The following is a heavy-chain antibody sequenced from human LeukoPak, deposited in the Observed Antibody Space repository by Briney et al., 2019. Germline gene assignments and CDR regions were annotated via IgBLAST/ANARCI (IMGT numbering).Heavy chain of an antibody. Sequence: GGSLRLSCAASGFTFSSYGMHWVRQAPGKGLEWVAVISYDEINKYYTDSVKGRFTISRDNSKNTLYLQMNSLRAEDTAVYYCAKDTESLAAATDYWGQGTLVTVSS. V-gene: IGHV3-30*18. CDR2: ISYDEINK. CDR3: AKDTESLAAATDY. J-gene: IGHJ4*02. CDR1: GFTFSSYG. D-gene: IGHD6-13*01.